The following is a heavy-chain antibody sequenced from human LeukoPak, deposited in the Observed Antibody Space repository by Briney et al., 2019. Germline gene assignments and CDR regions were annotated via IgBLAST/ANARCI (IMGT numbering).Heavy chain of an antibody. Sequence: AGGSLRLSCLPSGFTFSNYAMTWVRQAPGKGLEWVSSISGSGGTSYYADSVKGRFTISRDNAKNSLYLQMNSLRAEDTAVYYCARGTSYYYYYYMDVWGKGTTVTISS. D-gene: IGHD1-1*01. V-gene: IGHV3-48*03. J-gene: IGHJ6*03. CDR1: GFTFSNYA. CDR3: ARGTSYYYYYYMDV. CDR2: ISGSGGTS.